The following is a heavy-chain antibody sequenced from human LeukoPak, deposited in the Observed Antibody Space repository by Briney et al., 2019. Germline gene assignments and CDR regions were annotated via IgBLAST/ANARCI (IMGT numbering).Heavy chain of an antibody. V-gene: IGHV3-74*01. CDR2: INGDGSDT. CDR3: ARDQLSYCDGDCP. J-gene: IGHJ5*02. CDR1: GFAFSNYW. D-gene: IGHD2-21*02. Sequence: GGSRRLSCAASGFAFSNYWMHWVRQVPGKGPEWVSHINGDGSDTGYADSVKGRFTISRDNRKNTVYLQMNSLRAEDTAVYYCARDQLSYCDGDCPWGQGTLVTVSS.